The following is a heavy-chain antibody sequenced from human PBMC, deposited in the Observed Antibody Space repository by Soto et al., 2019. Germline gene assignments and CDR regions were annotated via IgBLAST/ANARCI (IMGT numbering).Heavy chain of an antibody. J-gene: IGHJ6*02. Sequence: SLRLSCAASGFTFSSYGMHWVRQAPGKGLEWVAVISYDGSNKYYADSVKGRFTISRDNSKNTLYLQMNSLRAEDTAVYYCAKDRSAVSFGELSERAYYYYGMDVWGQGTTVTVSS. V-gene: IGHV3-30*18. CDR1: GFTFSSYG. CDR2: ISYDGSNK. CDR3: AKDRSAVSFGELSERAYYYYGMDV. D-gene: IGHD3-10*01.